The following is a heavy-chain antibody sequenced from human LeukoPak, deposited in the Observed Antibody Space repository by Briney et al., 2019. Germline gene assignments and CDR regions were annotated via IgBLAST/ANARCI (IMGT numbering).Heavy chain of an antibody. CDR1: GGAISGFY. CDR2: IYSSGTT. D-gene: IGHD3-22*01. V-gene: IGHV4-4*07. CDR3: ARGTDSSGFYNSYFDP. J-gene: IGHJ5*02. Sequence: PSETLSLTCTVSGGAISGFYWNWIRQPAGKGVEWIGRIYSSGTTNYNPSLKRRVTISVETSKNQFSLRLNSVTAADTAVYYCARGTDSSGFYNSYFDPWGQGTLVTVSS.